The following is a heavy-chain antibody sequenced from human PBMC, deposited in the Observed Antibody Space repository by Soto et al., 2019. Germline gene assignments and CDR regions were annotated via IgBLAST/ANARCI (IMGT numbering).Heavy chain of an antibody. CDR3: ARDLAAGDL. V-gene: IGHV1-46*01. D-gene: IGHD6-13*01. CDR2: INPMGGST. J-gene: IGHJ5*02. CDR1: GYTFTSYD. Sequence: VKVSCKASGYTFTSYDINWVRQATGQGLEWMAIINPMGGSTNYAQEFQGRVTLTSDTSTSTVYMELSSLRFEDTALFYCARDLAAGDLWGQGTLVTVSS.